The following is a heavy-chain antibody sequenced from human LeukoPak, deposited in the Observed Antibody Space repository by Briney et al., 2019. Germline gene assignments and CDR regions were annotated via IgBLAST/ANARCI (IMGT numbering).Heavy chain of an antibody. V-gene: IGHV3-15*01. Sequence: GGSLRLSCAASGFSFSNAWMSWVRQAPGKGLGWVGRIKRKTDRGTTDYAAPVKGRFTISRDDSKNTLYLQMNSLKTEDTAVYYSTTDPLLWFGDPDDSFDAFDIWGQGTMVTVSS. CDR2: IKRKTDRGTT. D-gene: IGHD3-10*01. CDR3: TTDPLLWFGDPDDSFDAFDI. CDR1: GFSFSNAW. J-gene: IGHJ3*02.